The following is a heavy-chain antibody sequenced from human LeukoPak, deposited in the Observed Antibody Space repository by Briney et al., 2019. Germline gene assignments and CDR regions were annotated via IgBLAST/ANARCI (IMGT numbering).Heavy chain of an antibody. CDR3: ARVVSQDFDY. CDR2: IDPSDSYT. CDR1: GYSFSSYW. Sequence: HGESLKISCQGSGYSFSSYWITWVRQMPGKGQEWMGRIDPSDSYTNYSPSFQGHVTISADKSISTAYLQWSSLKASDTAMYYCARVVSQDFDYWGQGTLVTVSS. V-gene: IGHV5-10-1*01. D-gene: IGHD4-23*01. J-gene: IGHJ4*02.